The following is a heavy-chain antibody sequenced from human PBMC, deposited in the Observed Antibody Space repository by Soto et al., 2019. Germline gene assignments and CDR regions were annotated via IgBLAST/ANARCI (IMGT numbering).Heavy chain of an antibody. CDR2: INHSGST. CDR3: ARDLGWNYYHYYGMDV. D-gene: IGHD1-1*01. CDR1: GGSFNSYY. J-gene: IGHJ6*02. Sequence: SETLSLTCTVYGGSFNSYYWSWIRQPPGKGLEWIGEINHSGSTNYNPSLKSRVTISVDTSKKQFSLTLSSVTAADTAVYHCARDLGWNYYHYYGMDVWGQGTTVTVSS. V-gene: IGHV4-34*01.